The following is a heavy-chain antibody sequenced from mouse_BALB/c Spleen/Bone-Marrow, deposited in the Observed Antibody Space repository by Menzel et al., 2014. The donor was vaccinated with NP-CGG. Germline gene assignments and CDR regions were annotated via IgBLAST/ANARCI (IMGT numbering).Heavy chain of an antibody. Sequence: EVQLQQSGPELVKPGASVKISCKASGYSFTGYYMHWVKQSHVKSLEWIGRINPYNGATSYNQNFKVKASLTVDKSSSTAYMELHSLTSEDSAVYYCAKNYRYDGALDYRGQGTSVTVSS. V-gene: IGHV1-31*01. CDR2: INPYNGAT. D-gene: IGHD2-14*01. J-gene: IGHJ4*01. CDR3: AKNYRYDGALDY. CDR1: GYSFTGYY.